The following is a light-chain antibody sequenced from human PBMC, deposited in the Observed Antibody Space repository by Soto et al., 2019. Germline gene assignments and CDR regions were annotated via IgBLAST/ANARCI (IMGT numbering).Light chain of an antibody. CDR3: CSYAGSSTYV. CDR1: SSDVGNYNL. CDR2: EGS. Sequence: QSALTQPASVSGSPGQSITISCTGTSSDVGNYNLVSWYQQHPGKAPKLMIYEGSKRPSGVYNRFSGSKAGNTASLTISILQAEEEADYYCCSYAGSSTYVFGTGTKLTVL. V-gene: IGLV2-23*01. J-gene: IGLJ1*01.